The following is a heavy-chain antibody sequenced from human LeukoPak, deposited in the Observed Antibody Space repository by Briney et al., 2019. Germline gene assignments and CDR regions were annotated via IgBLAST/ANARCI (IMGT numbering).Heavy chain of an antibody. D-gene: IGHD3-9*01. CDR1: GFTFSGSA. CDR3: AKGGLRYFDWLPRRHYYYYYMDV. CDR2: IRSKANSYAT. J-gene: IGHJ6*03. V-gene: IGHV3-73*01. Sequence: GGSLRLSCAASGFTFSGSAMHWVRQASGKGLEWVGRIRSKANSYATAYAASVKGRFTISRDDSKNTAYLQMNSLKTEDTAVYYCAKGGLRYFDWLPRRHYYYYYMDVWGKGTTVTVSS.